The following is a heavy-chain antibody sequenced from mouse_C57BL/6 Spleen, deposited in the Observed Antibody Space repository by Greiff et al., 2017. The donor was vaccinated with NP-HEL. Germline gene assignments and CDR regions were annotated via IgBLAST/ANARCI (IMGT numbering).Heavy chain of an antibody. CDR1: GFTFSDYG. Sequence: EVQRVESGGGLVKPGGSLKLSCAASGFTFSDYGMHWVRQAPEKGLEWVAYISSGSSTIYYADTVKGRFTISRDNAKTTLFLQMTSLRSEDTAMYYCANHYYDYDDYYAMDYWGQGTSVTVSS. D-gene: IGHD2-4*01. J-gene: IGHJ4*01. CDR3: ANHYYDYDDYYAMDY. V-gene: IGHV5-17*01. CDR2: ISSGSSTI.